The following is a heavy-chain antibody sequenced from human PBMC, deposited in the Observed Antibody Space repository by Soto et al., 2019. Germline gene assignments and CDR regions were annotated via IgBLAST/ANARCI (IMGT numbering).Heavy chain of an antibody. CDR3: ARGWETVGTTTPFAY. D-gene: IGHD1-26*01. Sequence: QVQLVQSGAEVKKPGSSVKVSCKASGGTFSNYAINWVRQAPGQGLEWMGGIIPLFGTPNYAQKFQGRVTFTEHKSSSTAYMEMRSLRSDDTAVYYCARGWETVGTTTPFAYWGQGTLVTVSS. CDR2: IIPLFGTP. CDR1: GGTFSNYA. J-gene: IGHJ4*02. V-gene: IGHV1-69*06.